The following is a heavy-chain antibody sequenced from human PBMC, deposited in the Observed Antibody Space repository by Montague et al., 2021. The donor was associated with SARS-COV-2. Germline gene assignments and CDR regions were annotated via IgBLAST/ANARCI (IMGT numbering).Heavy chain of an antibody. D-gene: IGHD3-3*01. CDR1: SGSFSDFY. CDR3: ARGQVTISGVLIFIPAGGHLDA. Sequence: SETLSLTCAVYSGSFSDFYWTWIRQSPGKGLEWIAEINYTGSATYNPSLKGRVTLSVDTSKNQFSLKLQSVTPADTAIYYCARGQVTISGVLIFIPAGGHLDAWGQGTSVIVSS. V-gene: IGHV4-34*01. J-gene: IGHJ3*01. CDR2: INYTGSA.